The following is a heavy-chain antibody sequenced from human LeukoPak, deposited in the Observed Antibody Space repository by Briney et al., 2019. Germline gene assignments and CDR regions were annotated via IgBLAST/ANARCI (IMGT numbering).Heavy chain of an antibody. Sequence: SETLSLTCTVSGGSISSYYWSWIRQPPGKGLEWIGYIYYSGSTNYNPSLKSRVTISVDTSKNQFSLKLSSVTAADTAVYYCARTPVDTAMVTSHFDYWGQGTLVTVSS. CDR3: ARTPVDTAMVTSHFDY. CDR2: IYYSGST. D-gene: IGHD5-18*01. J-gene: IGHJ4*02. V-gene: IGHV4-59*08. CDR1: GGSISSYY.